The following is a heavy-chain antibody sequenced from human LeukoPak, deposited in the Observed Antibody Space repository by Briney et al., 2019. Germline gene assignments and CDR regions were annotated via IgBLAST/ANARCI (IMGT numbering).Heavy chain of an antibody. CDR3: ARDNYDYVWGSYRGNWFDP. CDR2: ICGSGGST. CDR1: GFTFSSYA. D-gene: IGHD3-16*02. Sequence: PGGSLRLSCAASGFTFSSYAMNWVRQAPGKGLEWVSAICGSGGSTYYADSVKGRFTISRDNSKNTLYLQMNSLRAEDTAVYYCARDNYDYVWGSYRGNWFDPWGQGTLVTVSS. V-gene: IGHV3-23*01. J-gene: IGHJ5*02.